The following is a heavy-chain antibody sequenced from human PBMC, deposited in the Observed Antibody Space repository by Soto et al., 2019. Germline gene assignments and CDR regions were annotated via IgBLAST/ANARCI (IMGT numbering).Heavy chain of an antibody. D-gene: IGHD6-13*01. Sequence: SETLSLTCIVSGESISCTIYYWGWIRQPPGKGLEWIGSIYYSGSTYYNPSLKSRVTISVDTSKNHFSLKLTSVTAADTAVYYCARPGGSGWFYFDSWGQGSQVTVSS. CDR2: IYYSGST. V-gene: IGHV4-39*02. CDR1: GESISCTIYY. CDR3: ARPGGSGWFYFDS. J-gene: IGHJ4*02.